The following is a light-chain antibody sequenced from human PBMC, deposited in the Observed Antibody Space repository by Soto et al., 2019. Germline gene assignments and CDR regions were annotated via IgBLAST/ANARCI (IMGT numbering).Light chain of an antibody. CDR2: AAS. Sequence: DIQMTQSPSSLSASVGDRVTITCRASQGISNYLAWYQHKPGKVPKLLIYAASTLQSGVPSRFSGSGSGTDFTLTIGSLQPEDVATYYGQKYKSAPLTFGGGPRVDIK. CDR3: QKYKSAPLT. CDR1: QGISNY. V-gene: IGKV1-27*01. J-gene: IGKJ4*01.